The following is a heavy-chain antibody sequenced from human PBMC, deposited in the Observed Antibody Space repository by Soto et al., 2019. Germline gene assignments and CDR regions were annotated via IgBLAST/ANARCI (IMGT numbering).Heavy chain of an antibody. D-gene: IGHD4-17*01. Sequence: SETLSLTCTVSGGSISSYYLSWIRQPPGKGLEWIGYIYYSGSTNYSTSLKSRAIISVDTSKNQFSLKLISVTAADTAVYYCGRDYGDYLNPFAPWGRRTQATVHS. V-gene: IGHV4-59*01. J-gene: IGHJ5*02. CDR1: GGSISSYY. CDR3: GRDYGDYLNPFAP. CDR2: IYYSGST.